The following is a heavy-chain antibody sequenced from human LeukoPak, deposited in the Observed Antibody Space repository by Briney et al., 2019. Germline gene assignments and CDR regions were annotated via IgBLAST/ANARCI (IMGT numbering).Heavy chain of an antibody. CDR1: GYTFTSYG. D-gene: IGHD5-18*01. V-gene: IGHV1-2*06. CDR2: INPNSGGT. J-gene: IGHJ4*02. Sequence: RGASVKVSCKASGYTFTSYGISWVRQAPGQGLECMGRINPNSGGTNYAQKFQGRVTMTRDTSISTAYMELSRLRSDDTAVYYCATSSEGGYSYGSDIDYWGQGTLVTVSS. CDR3: ATSSEGGYSYGSDIDY.